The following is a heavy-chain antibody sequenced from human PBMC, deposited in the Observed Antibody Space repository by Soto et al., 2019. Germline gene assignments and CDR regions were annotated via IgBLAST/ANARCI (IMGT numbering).Heavy chain of an antibody. CDR1: GFNFGNFC. CDR2: ISNDGNSK. D-gene: IGHD5-12*01. Sequence: QVQLVESGGGVVQPGGSLRLSCVASGFNFGNFCMHWVRQAPGKGLEWVTVISNDGNSKQDSVWGRFAIARDNSKNTLYLQRTSLRAEDTAIYYSARGVRGVLDYWGQGTLVTVSS. CDR3: ARGVRGVLDY. J-gene: IGHJ4*02. V-gene: IGHV3-30*12.